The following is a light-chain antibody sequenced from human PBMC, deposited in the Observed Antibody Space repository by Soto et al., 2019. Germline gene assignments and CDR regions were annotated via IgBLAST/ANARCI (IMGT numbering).Light chain of an antibody. Sequence: QSALTQPPSASGSPGQSVTISCTGTSGDVGGYNYISWYQQHPGKAPKLMIYEVTKRPSGVPDRFSGSKSGNTASLTVSGLQTEDEADYYCSSFAGTSSLRFGGGTKLTVL. J-gene: IGLJ2*01. CDR2: EVT. V-gene: IGLV2-8*01. CDR1: SGDVGGYNY. CDR3: SSFAGTSSLR.